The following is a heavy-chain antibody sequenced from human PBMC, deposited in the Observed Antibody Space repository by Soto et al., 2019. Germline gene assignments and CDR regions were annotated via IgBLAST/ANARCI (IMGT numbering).Heavy chain of an antibody. CDR3: AKGYSGYDLVFDY. Sequence: QVQLVESGGGVVQPGRSLRLSCAASGFTFSSYGMHWVRQAPGKGLEWVAVISYDGSNKYYADSVKGRFTISRDNSKNTLYLQINSLRAEDTAVYYCAKGYSGYDLVFDYWGQGTLVTVSS. CDR1: GFTFSSYG. J-gene: IGHJ4*02. V-gene: IGHV3-30*18. CDR2: ISYDGSNK. D-gene: IGHD5-12*01.